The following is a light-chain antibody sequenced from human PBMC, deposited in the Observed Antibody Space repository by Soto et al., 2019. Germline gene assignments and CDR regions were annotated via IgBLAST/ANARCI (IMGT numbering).Light chain of an antibody. Sequence: QSVLTQPPSASGTPGQRVTISCSGSSSNIGSNNVNWYQQLLGTAPKLLIYNNNRRPSGVPDRFSGSKSATSASLAISGLQSEDEADYYCAVWDDGLNGWVFGGGTKVTVL. CDR3: AVWDDGLNGWV. V-gene: IGLV1-44*01. CDR2: NNN. CDR1: SSNIGSNN. J-gene: IGLJ3*02.